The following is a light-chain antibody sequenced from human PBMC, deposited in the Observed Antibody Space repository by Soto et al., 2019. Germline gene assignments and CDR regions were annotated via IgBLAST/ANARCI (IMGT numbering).Light chain of an antibody. CDR2: VAS. J-gene: IGKJ4*01. CDR1: QSVSSN. CDR3: QQYNVWPLT. V-gene: IGKV3-15*01. Sequence: EIVMTKSPATLSVSPGERATLSCRSSQSVSSNLAWYQQKPGQTPKLLIYVASTRATGIPARFSGSGSGTEFTLTISSLQSEDFAVYYCQQYNVWPLTFGGGNKVEFK.